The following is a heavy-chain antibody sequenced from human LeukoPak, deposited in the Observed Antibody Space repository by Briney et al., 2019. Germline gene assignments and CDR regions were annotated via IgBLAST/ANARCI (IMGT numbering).Heavy chain of an antibody. CDR1: GGTFSGYA. Sequence: SVKVSCKASGGTFSGYAISWVRQAPGQGLAWMGGIIPIFGTANYAQKFQGRVAITADKSTSTAYMELSSLRSEDTAVYYCARYSSSWYYFDYWGQGTLVTVSS. CDR3: ARYSSSWYYFDY. V-gene: IGHV1-69*06. CDR2: IIPIFGTA. J-gene: IGHJ4*02. D-gene: IGHD6-13*01.